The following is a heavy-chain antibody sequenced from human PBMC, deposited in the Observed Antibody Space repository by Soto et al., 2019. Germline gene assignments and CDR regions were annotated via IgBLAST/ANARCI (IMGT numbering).Heavy chain of an antibody. J-gene: IGHJ4*02. CDR1: GYTFTSYG. CDR3: ARGHEDHYYDSISHRLDLDD. V-gene: IGHV1-18*01. Sequence: ASVKVSCKASGYTFTSYGISWVRQAPGQGLEGMGWISAYNGNTNYAQKRQGRVTMTTDTSTSTAYMELRSLRSDDTAVYYCARGHEDHYYDSISHRLDLDDWGQGSLVTGS. D-gene: IGHD3-22*01. CDR2: ISAYNGNT.